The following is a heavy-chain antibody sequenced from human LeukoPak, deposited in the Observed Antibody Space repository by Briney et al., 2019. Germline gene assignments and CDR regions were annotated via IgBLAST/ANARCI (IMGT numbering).Heavy chain of an antibody. CDR2: IKQDGSEK. Sequence: GGSLRLSCVASGLSFGNYWMDRVRQAPGKGLEWVGNIKQDGSEKYYVDSVKGRFTISRDNAKNSLYLDMNSLRVEDTAIYYCTRDFDPWGQGTLVTVSS. J-gene: IGHJ5*02. CDR1: GLSFGNYW. V-gene: IGHV3-7*01. CDR3: TRDFDP.